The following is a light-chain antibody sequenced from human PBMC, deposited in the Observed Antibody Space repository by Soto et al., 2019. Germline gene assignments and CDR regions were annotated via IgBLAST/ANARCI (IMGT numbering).Light chain of an antibody. CDR1: SSDVGGYNS. V-gene: IGLV2-14*01. CDR2: DVT. Sequence: QSVLTQPASVSGSPGLSIAISCTGTSSDVGGYNSVSWYQQHPGKAPKLVIYDVTSRPSGVSNRFSGSKSGNTASLTISGLQAEDEGDYYCSSYRTGGSYVFCTGTKVTVL. J-gene: IGLJ1*01. CDR3: SSYRTGGSYV.